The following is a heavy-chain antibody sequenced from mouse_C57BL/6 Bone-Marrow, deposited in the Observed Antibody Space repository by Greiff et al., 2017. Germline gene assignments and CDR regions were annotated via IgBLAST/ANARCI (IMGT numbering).Heavy chain of an antibody. CDR3: ARDRGQLRLNYFDY. CDR2: ISDGGSYT. Sequence: EVKLMESGGGLVKPGGSLTLSCAASGFTFSSYAMSWVRQTPEKRLEWVATISDGGSYTYYPDNVKGRFTISRDNAKNNLYLQMSHLKSEDTAMYYGARDRGQLRLNYFDYWGQGTTLTVSS. V-gene: IGHV5-4*01. J-gene: IGHJ2*01. CDR1: GFTFSSYA. D-gene: IGHD3-2*02.